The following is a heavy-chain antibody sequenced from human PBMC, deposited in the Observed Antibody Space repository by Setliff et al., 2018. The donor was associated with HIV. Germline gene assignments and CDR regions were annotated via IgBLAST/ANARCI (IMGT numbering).Heavy chain of an antibody. V-gene: IGHV4-39*01. Sequence: SETLSLTCTVSGGSISSSSYYWDWIRQPPGKGLEWIGSIFYSGSTYYNPSLKSRVTISVDTSKNQFSLKLSSVTAADAAVYYCASRVYYYDSSGYLREEGFDPWGQGTLVTVSS. CDR1: GGSISSSSYY. CDR3: ASRVYYYDSSGYLREEGFDP. D-gene: IGHD3-22*01. CDR2: IFYSGST. J-gene: IGHJ5*02.